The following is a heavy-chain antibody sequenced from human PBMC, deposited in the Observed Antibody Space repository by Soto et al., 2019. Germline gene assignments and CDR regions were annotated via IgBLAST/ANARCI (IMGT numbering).Heavy chain of an antibody. CDR3: AKYRRTEAEGFTLDY. J-gene: IGHJ4*02. V-gene: IGHV4-59*01. CDR2: IYYTGST. CDR1: GDSINNYY. D-gene: IGHD6-13*01. Sequence: SETLSLTCTVSGDSINNYYWRWIRQPPGKRLEWIGYIYYTGSTTYNPYLESRVTMSVDTSKNQFSLKLSSVNAADTAVYYCAKYRRTEAEGFTLDYWGRGTLVT.